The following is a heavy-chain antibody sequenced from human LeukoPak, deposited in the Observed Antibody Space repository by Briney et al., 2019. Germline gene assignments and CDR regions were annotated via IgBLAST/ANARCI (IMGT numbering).Heavy chain of an antibody. V-gene: IGHV3-30-3*01. J-gene: IGHJ5*02. CDR2: ISYDGSNK. CDR3: ARDSQVGATKGFDP. CDR1: GFTFSSYA. D-gene: IGHD1-26*01. Sequence: GRSLRLSCAASGFTFSSYAMHWVRQAPGKGLEWVAVISYDGSNKYYADSVKGRFTISRDNSKNTLYLQMNSLRAEDTAVYYCARDSQVGATKGFDPWGQGTLVTVSS.